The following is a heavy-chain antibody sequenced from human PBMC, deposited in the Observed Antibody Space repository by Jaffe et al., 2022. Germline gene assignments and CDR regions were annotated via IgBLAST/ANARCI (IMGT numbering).Heavy chain of an antibody. CDR2: INAGNGNT. J-gene: IGHJ4*02. CDR1: GYTFTSYA. CDR3: ARDRRSDRGDYIWGNPYY. Sequence: QVQLVQSGAEVKKPGASVKVSCKASGYTFTSYAMHWVRQAPGQRLEWMGWINAGNGNTKYSQKFQGRVTITRDTSASTAYMELSSLRSEDTAVYYCARDRRSDRGDYIWGNPYYWGQGTLVTVSS. D-gene: IGHD3-16*01. V-gene: IGHV1-3*01.